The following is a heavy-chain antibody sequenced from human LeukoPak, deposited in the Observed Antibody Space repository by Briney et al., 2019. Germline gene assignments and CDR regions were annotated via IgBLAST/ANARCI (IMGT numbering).Heavy chain of an antibody. D-gene: IGHD3-10*01. CDR2: IIPILGIA. CDR3: AREHYYDSGENWFDP. J-gene: IGHJ5*02. V-gene: IGHV1-69*04. CDR1: GGTFSSYA. Sequence: SVKVSCKASGGTFSSYAISWVRQAPGQGLEWMGRIIPILGIANYAQKFQGRVTISRDTSASTAYMELSSLRSEDTAVYYCAREHYYDSGENWFDPWGQGTLVTVSS.